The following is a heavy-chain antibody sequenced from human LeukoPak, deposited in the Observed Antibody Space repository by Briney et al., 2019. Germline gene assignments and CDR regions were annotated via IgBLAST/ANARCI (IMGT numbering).Heavy chain of an antibody. D-gene: IGHD5-18*01. V-gene: IGHV3-7*01. CDR1: GFTFSDFW. J-gene: IGHJ4*02. CDR3: AREGIQLYFPLTH. CDR2: IRQDGSEK. Sequence: GGSLRLSCAASGFTFSDFWMSWVRQAPGKGLEWVANIRQDGSEKYYVDSVKGRFTTSRDNAQKSLYLEIDSLRAEDTAVYYCAREGIQLYFPLTHCGQGTLVTVSS.